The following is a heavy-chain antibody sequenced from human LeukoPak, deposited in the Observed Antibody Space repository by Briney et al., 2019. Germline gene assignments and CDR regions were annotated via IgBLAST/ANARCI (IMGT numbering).Heavy chain of an antibody. CDR1: GGPIGAYY. V-gene: IGHV4-4*07. J-gene: IGHJ5*02. CDR3: ARDSYYDFWSGYVNWFDP. D-gene: IGHD3-3*01. Sequence: PSETLSLTCSVSGGPIGAYYWSWIRQPAGKGLEWIGRMFSSGISTYNPSLRSRVTMSVDTSKNQISLNLRSVTAADTAVYYCARDSYYDFWSGYVNWFDPWGQGTLVIVS. CDR2: MFSSGIS.